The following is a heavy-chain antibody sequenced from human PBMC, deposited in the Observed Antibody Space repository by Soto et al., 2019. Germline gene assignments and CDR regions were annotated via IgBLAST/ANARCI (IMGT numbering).Heavy chain of an antibody. CDR1: GGSFSTYT. Sequence: SVKVSCKVSGGSFSTYTLTWVRQAPGQGLEWMGGIIPMFGIINYAQKFQGRVTITADRSTTTAYMELISLRSDDTAVYYCAILSPITGVYWGQGAQVTVSS. J-gene: IGHJ4*02. CDR3: AILSPITGVY. V-gene: IGHV1-69*10. D-gene: IGHD5-12*01. CDR2: IIPMFGII.